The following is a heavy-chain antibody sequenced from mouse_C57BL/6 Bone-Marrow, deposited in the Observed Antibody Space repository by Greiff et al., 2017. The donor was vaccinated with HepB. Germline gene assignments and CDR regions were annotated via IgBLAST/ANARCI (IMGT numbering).Heavy chain of an antibody. CDR2: ISDGGSYT. CDR1: GFTFSSYA. CDR3: ARYPPLYYDYGWFAY. V-gene: IGHV5-4*03. Sequence: EVKLVESGAGLVKPGGSLKLSCAASGFTFSSYAMSWVRQTPEKRLEWVAIISDGGSYTYYPDNVKGRFTIARDNAKNNLYLKMNHLKSEDTAMYYFARYPPLYYDYGWFAYWGQGTLVTVAA. J-gene: IGHJ3*01. D-gene: IGHD2-4*01.